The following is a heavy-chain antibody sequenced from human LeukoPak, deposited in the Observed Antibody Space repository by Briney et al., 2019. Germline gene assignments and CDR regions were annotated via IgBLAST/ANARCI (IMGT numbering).Heavy chain of an antibody. CDR1: GFTFSSYA. J-gene: IGHJ4*02. CDR2: ISGSGGST. V-gene: IGHV3-23*01. Sequence: GGSLRLSCAASGFTFSSYAMSWVRQAPGKGLEWVSAISGSGGSTYYADSVKGRFTISRDNAKNSLYLQMNSLRAEDTALYYCAKTTGGITRGYFDYWGQGTLVTVSS. D-gene: IGHD1-14*01. CDR3: AKTTGGITRGYFDY.